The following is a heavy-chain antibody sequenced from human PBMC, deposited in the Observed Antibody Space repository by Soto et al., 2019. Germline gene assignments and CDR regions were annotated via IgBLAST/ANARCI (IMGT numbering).Heavy chain of an antibody. D-gene: IGHD3-22*01. V-gene: IGHV1-69*12. J-gene: IGHJ4*02. Sequence: QVQLVQSGAEVKKPGSSVKVSCKASGGTFSSYAISWVRQAPGQGLEWMGGIIPIFGTANYAQKFQGRVTIXXDXSXXTAYMELSSLRSEDTAVYYCARAVVVVITLKYFDYWGQGTLVTVSS. CDR3: ARAVVVVITLKYFDY. CDR2: IIPIFGTA. CDR1: GGTFSSYA.